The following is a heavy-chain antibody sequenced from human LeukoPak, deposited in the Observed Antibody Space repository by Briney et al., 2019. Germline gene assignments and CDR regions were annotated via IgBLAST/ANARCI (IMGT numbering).Heavy chain of an antibody. D-gene: IGHD1-26*01. Sequence: PGGSRRLSCAASGFTVSSNYMSWVRQAPGKGLEWVSVIYSGGSTYYADSVKGRFTFSRDNSKNTLYLQMNSLRAEDTAVYYCARDIGSSASYWGQGTLVTVSS. CDR3: ARDIGSSASY. CDR2: IYSGGST. CDR1: GFTVSSNY. V-gene: IGHV3-53*01. J-gene: IGHJ4*02.